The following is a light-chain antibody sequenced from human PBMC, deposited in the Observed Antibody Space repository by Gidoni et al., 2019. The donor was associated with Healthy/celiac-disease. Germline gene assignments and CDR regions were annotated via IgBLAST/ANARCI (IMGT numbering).Light chain of an antibody. CDR1: QSVSSY. CDR2: DAS. J-gene: IGKJ4*01. Sequence: ATLSLSPGERATLSCRASQSVSSYLAWYQQKPGQAPRLLIYDASNRATGIPARFSGSGSGTDFTLTISSLEPEDFAVYYCQQRSNWPPYTFXGXTKVEIK. CDR3: QQRSNWPPYT. V-gene: IGKV3-11*01.